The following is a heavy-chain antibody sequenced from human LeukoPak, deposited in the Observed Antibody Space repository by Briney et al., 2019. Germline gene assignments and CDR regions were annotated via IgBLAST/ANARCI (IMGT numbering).Heavy chain of an antibody. CDR2: IYYSATT. CDR3: AKDDPQTTVPEGMDV. CDR1: GGSISYYY. D-gene: IGHD4-17*01. J-gene: IGHJ6*02. V-gene: IGHV4-59*01. Sequence: SETLSLTYTVSGGSISYYYWSWIRQSPGKGLEWIGYIYYSATTNYNPSLKSRVAISVDTSMNQFSLQLRYETAADTVVYYCAKDDPQTTVPEGMDVWGQGTTVTVSS.